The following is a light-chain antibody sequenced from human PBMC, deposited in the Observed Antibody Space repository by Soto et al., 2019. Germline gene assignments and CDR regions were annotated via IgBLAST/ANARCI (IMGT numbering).Light chain of an antibody. Sequence: QSALTQPRSVSGSPGKSVTISCTGTSSDVGGYNYVSWYQQHPGKAPKLMIYDVSKRPSGVPDRFSGSKSGNTASLTISGLQAEDEADYYCCSYAGSYTFVVFGGGTELTVL. CDR3: CSYAGSYTFVV. J-gene: IGLJ2*01. V-gene: IGLV2-11*01. CDR2: DVS. CDR1: SSDVGGYNY.